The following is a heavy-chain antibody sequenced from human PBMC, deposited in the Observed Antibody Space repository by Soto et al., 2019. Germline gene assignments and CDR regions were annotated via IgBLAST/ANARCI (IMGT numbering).Heavy chain of an antibody. V-gene: IGHV3-23*01. CDR1: GFTFSSYW. D-gene: IGHD2-21*01. CDR3: AKTSSASERDSPGW. J-gene: IGHJ4*02. CDR2: ISGTGGST. Sequence: GGSLRLSCAASGFTFSSYWMNWVRQVPGKGLEWVAAISGTGGSTFYSDSLGGRFTISRDNSKNILFLQMKSLKAGDTAVYYCAKTSSASERDSPGWWGQGTLVTVSS.